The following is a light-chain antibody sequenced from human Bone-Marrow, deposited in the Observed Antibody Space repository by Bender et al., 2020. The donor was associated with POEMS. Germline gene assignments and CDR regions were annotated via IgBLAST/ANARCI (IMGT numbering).Light chain of an antibody. CDR2: GNT. Sequence: QSVLTQPPSVSGAPGQWVTISCTGSSSNTGSGYDINWYQHLPGTTPKLLIYGNTNRPSGVPDRFSGSKSGTSASLVITGLQAEDEGDYYCQSYDNSLGGWVFGGGTKLTVL. J-gene: IGLJ3*02. V-gene: IGLV1-40*01. CDR1: SSNTGSGYD. CDR3: QSYDNSLGGWV.